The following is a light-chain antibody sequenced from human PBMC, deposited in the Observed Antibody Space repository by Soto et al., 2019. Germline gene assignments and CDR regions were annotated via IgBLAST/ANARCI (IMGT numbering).Light chain of an antibody. CDR3: KRSYRTPLT. V-gene: IGKV1-39*01. CDR1: QSSSSY. Sequence: IQMTQSHSPLSGSVGDRFTITCRSSQSSSSYLNWYQQKPGKAPKLLSDAASSLQSGVPSRFSGSGSGTDFTLTISSRQPEDFATYYRKRSYRTPLTGVGGPKVQN. J-gene: IGKJ4*01. CDR2: AAS.